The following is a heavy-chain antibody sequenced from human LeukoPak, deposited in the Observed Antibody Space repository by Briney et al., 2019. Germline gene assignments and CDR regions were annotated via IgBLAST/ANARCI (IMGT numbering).Heavy chain of an antibody. CDR3: ARVAVAHDAFDI. J-gene: IGHJ3*02. CDR2: INHSGST. CDR1: GGSFSGYY. D-gene: IGHD5-12*01. Sequence: SETLSLTCAVYGGSFSGYYWSWIRQPPGKGLEWIGEINHSGSTNYNPSLKSRVTISVDTSKNQFSLRLSSVTAADTAVYYCARVAVAHDAFDIWGQGTMVTVSS. V-gene: IGHV4-34*01.